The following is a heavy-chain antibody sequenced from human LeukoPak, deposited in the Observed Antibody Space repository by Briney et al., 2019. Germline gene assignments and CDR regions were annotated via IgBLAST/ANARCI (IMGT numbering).Heavy chain of an antibody. CDR2: IYSKTDGGTT. Sequence: GGSLRLSCAASGFTFSNVWMSWVRQAPGKGLEWVARIYSKTDGGTTDYTAPVKGRSTISRDDSKNTLYLQMNSLKTEDTALYHCTTERDYYFHYWGQGSLVTVSS. CDR3: TTERDYYFHY. D-gene: IGHD5-24*01. CDR1: GFTFSNVW. J-gene: IGHJ4*02. V-gene: IGHV3-15*01.